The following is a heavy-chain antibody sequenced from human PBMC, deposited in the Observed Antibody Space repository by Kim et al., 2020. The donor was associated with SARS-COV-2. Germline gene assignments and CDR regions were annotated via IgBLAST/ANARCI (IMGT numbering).Heavy chain of an antibody. CDR2: FSGGAGSP. J-gene: IGHJ2*01. CDR1: GFTFTTYS. V-gene: IGHV3-23*01. Sequence: GGSLRLSCAASGFTFTTYSMSWVRLPPGKGLEWVSAFSGGAGSPYYAYSVKVRFTISRDNSKSTLKLQMSSLRAEDKAIYFCAKKTSGGWYFDLCVRGT. CDR3: AKKTSGGWYFDL. D-gene: IGHD3-10*01.